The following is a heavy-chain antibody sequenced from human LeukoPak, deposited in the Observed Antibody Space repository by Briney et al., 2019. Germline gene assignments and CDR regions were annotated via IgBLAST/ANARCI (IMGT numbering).Heavy chain of an antibody. CDR1: GFTFSSYS. CDR3: ARDHGELDTAMVYDY. D-gene: IGHD5-18*01. Sequence: PGGSLRLSCAASGFTFSSYSMNWVRQAPGKGLEWVSSISSSSSYIYYADSVKGRFTISRDNAKNSLYLQMNSLRAEDTAVYYCARDHGELDTAMVYDYWGQGTLVTVSS. J-gene: IGHJ4*02. CDR2: ISSSSSYI. V-gene: IGHV3-21*01.